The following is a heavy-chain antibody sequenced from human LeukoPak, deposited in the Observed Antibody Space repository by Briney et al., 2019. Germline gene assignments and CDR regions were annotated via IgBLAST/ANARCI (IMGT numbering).Heavy chain of an antibody. CDR1: GGTFSSYA. CDR3: AREPEWGLFDP. CDR2: IIPIFGTA. D-gene: IGHD1-26*01. J-gene: IGHJ5*02. Sequence: GASVTVSCKASGGTFSSYAISWVRQAPGQGLEWMGGIIPIFGTANYAQKFQGRVTITADGSTSTAYMELSSLRSEDTAVYYCAREPEWGLFDPWGQGTLVTVSS. V-gene: IGHV1-69*13.